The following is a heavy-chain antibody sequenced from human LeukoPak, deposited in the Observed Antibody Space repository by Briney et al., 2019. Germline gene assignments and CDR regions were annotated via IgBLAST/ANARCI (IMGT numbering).Heavy chain of an antibody. CDR2: IYTSGST. CDR3: ARAQRYYYDSSDAFDI. V-gene: IGHV4-61*02. CDR1: GGSISSGSYY. Sequence: SETLSLTCTVSGGSISSGSYYWSWIRQPAGKGLEWLGRIYTSGSTNYNPSLKSRVTISVDTSKNQFSLKLSSVTAADTAVYYCARAQRYYYDSSDAFDIWGQGTMVTVSS. D-gene: IGHD3-22*01. J-gene: IGHJ3*02.